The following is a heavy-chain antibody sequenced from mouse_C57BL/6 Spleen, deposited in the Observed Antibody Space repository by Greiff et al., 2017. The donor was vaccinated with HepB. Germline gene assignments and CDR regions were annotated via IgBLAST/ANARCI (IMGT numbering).Heavy chain of an antibody. V-gene: IGHV1-26*01. CDR1: GYTFTDYY. CDR3: ARTYYYGRWYFDV. D-gene: IGHD1-1*01. J-gene: IGHJ1*03. Sequence: VQLQQSGPELVKPGASVKISCKASGYTFTDYYMNWVKQSHGKSLEWIGDINPNNGGTSYNQKFKGKATLTVDKSSSTAYMELRSLTSEDSAVYYCARTYYYGRWYFDVWGTGTTVTVSS. CDR2: INPNNGGT.